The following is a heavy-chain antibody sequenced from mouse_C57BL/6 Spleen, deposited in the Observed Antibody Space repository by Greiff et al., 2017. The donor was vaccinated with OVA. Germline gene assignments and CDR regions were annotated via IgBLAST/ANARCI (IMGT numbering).Heavy chain of an antibody. CDR3: ARGESAAWFAY. Sequence: EVKVVESGPELVKPGASVKISCKASGYSFTDYNMNWVKQSNGKSLEWIGVINPNYGTTSYNQKFKGKATLTVDQSSSTAYMQLNSLTSEDSAVYYCARGESAAWFAYWGQGTLVTVSA. CDR2: INPNYGTT. CDR1: GYSFTDYN. V-gene: IGHV1-39*01. J-gene: IGHJ3*01. D-gene: IGHD1-3*01.